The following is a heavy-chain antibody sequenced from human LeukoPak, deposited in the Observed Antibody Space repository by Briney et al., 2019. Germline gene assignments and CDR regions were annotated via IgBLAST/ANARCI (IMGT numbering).Heavy chain of an antibody. CDR2: ISYDGINK. D-gene: IGHD5-18*01. V-gene: IGHV3-30-3*01. CDR3: ARGLSGYGYSGAFDI. CDR1: GFTFSSYT. Sequence: GRSLRLSCAAPGFTFSSYTMHWVRQAPGKGLEWVAVISYDGINKYYADSVKGRFTISRDNYKNTLYLQMNSLRAEDTAVYYCARGLSGYGYSGAFDIWGQGTMVTVSS. J-gene: IGHJ3*02.